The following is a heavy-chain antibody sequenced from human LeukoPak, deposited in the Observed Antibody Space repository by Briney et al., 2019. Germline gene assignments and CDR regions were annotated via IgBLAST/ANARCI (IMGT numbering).Heavy chain of an antibody. Sequence: GGSLRLSCAASGFTFSSYAMSWVRQAPGKGLEWVSAISGSGGSTYYADSVKGRFTISRDNSKNTLYLQMNSLRAEDTAVYYCARSAVTSGIAVAYFDYWGQGTLVTVSS. CDR3: ARSAVTSGIAVAYFDY. J-gene: IGHJ4*02. V-gene: IGHV3-23*01. CDR1: GFTFSSYA. CDR2: ISGSGGST. D-gene: IGHD6-19*01.